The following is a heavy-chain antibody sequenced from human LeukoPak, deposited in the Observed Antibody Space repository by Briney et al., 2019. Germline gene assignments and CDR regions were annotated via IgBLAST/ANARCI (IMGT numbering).Heavy chain of an antibody. D-gene: IGHD2-2*01. Sequence: SVKVSCKASGGTFSSYAISWVRQAPGQGLEWMGGIIPNFGTTNYAQKFQGRVTITADKSTSTAYMELSSLRSEDTAVYYCARVAPCCSSTSCYFNYWGQGTLVTVSS. CDR2: IIPNFGTT. CDR1: GGTFSSYA. CDR3: ARVAPCCSSTSCYFNY. J-gene: IGHJ4*02. V-gene: IGHV1-69*06.